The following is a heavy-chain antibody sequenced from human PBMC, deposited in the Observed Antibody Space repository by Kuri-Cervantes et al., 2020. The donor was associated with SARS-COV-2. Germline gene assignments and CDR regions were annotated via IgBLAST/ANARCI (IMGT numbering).Heavy chain of an antibody. CDR1: GYSISSGYY. D-gene: IGHD3/OR15-3a*01. Sequence: SETLSLTCAVSGYSISSGYYWDWIRQPPGKGLEWIGSIYHSGSTYYNPSLKSRVTISVDMSKNQFSVKLRSVTAADTAVYFCAREELGWTALDVWGQGTMVTVSS. CDR3: AREELGWTALDV. V-gene: IGHV4-38-2*02. CDR2: IYHSGST. J-gene: IGHJ3*01.